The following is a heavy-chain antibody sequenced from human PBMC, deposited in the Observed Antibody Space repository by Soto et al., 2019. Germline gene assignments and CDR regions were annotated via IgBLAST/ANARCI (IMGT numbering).Heavy chain of an antibody. J-gene: IGHJ6*02. CDR3: AREIQLWLLVGGGMDV. CDR1: GFTFSSYW. CDR2: INSDGSST. D-gene: IGHD5-18*01. V-gene: IGHV3-74*01. Sequence: EVQLVESGGGLVQPGGSLRLSCAASGFTFSSYWMHWVRQAPGKGLVWVSRINSDGSSTSYADSVKGRFTISRDNAKNTLYLQMNSLRAEDTAVYYCAREIQLWLLVGGGMDVWGQGTTVTVSS.